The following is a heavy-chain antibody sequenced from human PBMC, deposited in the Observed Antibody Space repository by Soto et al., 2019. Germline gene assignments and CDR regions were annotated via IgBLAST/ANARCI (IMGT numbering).Heavy chain of an antibody. V-gene: IGHV1-18*01. D-gene: IGHD4-17*01. CDR2: ISAYNGNT. Sequence: ASVKVSCKASGYTFTSYGISWVRQAPGQGLEWMGWISAYNGNTNYAQKLQGRVTMTTDTSTSTAYMELRSLRSDDTAVYYCARSPGDYVGLDSFSIYYYYYMDVWGKGTTVTVSS. J-gene: IGHJ6*03. CDR1: GYTFTSYG. CDR3: ARSPGDYVGLDSFSIYYYYYMDV.